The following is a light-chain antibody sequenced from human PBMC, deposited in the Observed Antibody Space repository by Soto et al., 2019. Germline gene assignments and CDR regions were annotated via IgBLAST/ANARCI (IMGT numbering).Light chain of an antibody. CDR2: KAS. J-gene: IGKJ1*01. V-gene: IGKV1-5*03. Sequence: DIQMTQSPSTLSASLGDRVTITCRASQSISSWLAWYQQKPGKAPKLLIYKASSLESVAPSRFSGSGSGTEFTLTISSLQPDDFATYYCQQYNSYSPWTFGQGTKVEIK. CDR3: QQYNSYSPWT. CDR1: QSISSW.